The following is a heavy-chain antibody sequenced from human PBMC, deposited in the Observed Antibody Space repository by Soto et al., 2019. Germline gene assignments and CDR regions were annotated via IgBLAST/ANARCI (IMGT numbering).Heavy chain of an antibody. CDR2: INCGNGNT. V-gene: IGHV1-3*01. D-gene: IGHD3-3*01. Sequence: QVHLVQSGAEVKRPGASVKVSCKASGYTFSSYAIHWVRQAPGQGLEWMGWINCGNGNTKYSQRLQGRLTIARDTSASIAFMELSSLRSEDTAVYFCAREHDSWSRFAFAMWGQGTMVTVPS. CDR1: GYTFSSYA. J-gene: IGHJ3*02. CDR3: AREHDSWSRFAFAM.